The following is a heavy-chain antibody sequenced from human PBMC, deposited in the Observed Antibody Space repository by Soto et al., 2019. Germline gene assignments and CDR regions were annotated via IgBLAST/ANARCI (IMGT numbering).Heavy chain of an antibody. CDR2: IYYNSGST. V-gene: IGHV4-31*03. D-gene: IGHD1-1*01. Sequence: QVQLQESGPGLVKPSQTLSLTCIVSGGSIRSGGYFWSWIRQHPGKGLEWLGNIYYNSGSTYYTRARKSRVSIAVVAAKNQFSLDQRPVTAAETAVYFCTRDKPLPYNSNSGKCYYGMDVWGQGTTVIVS. CDR3: TRDKPLPYNSNSGKCYYGMDV. CDR1: GGSIRSGGYF. J-gene: IGHJ6*02.